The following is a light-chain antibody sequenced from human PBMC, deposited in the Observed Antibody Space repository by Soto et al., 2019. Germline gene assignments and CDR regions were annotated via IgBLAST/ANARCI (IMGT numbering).Light chain of an antibody. Sequence: QSALTQPASVSGSPGQSITISCTGTSSDVGSYNLVSWYQQHPGKAPKLMIYEGSKRPSGVSNRFSGSKSGNTASLTISGLQAEDEADYYCCSYAGSNLYVFGTGTKVTVL. CDR1: SSDVGSYNL. CDR3: CSYAGSNLYV. J-gene: IGLJ1*01. CDR2: EGS. V-gene: IGLV2-23*01.